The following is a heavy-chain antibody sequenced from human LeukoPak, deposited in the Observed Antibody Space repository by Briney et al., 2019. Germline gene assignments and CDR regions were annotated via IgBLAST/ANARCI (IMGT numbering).Heavy chain of an antibody. Sequence: SVKVSCKASGGTFSSYAISRVRQAPGQGLEWMGGIIPIFGTANYAQKFQGRVTITADESTSTAYMELSSLRSEDTAVYYCARNEPSHCSSTSCNLYYYYGMDVWGQGTTVTVSS. CDR1: GGTFSSYA. CDR2: IIPIFGTA. D-gene: IGHD2-2*01. J-gene: IGHJ6*02. CDR3: ARNEPSHCSSTSCNLYYYYGMDV. V-gene: IGHV1-69*13.